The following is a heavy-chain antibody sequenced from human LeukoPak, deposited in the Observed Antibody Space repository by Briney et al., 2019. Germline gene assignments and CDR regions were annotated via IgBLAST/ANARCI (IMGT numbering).Heavy chain of an antibody. J-gene: IGHJ4*02. D-gene: IGHD2-15*01. CDR1: GYTFTAYY. CDR3: ARDDGYCSGGSCYGKFDY. CDR2: INPNSGGT. V-gene: IGHV1-2*02. Sequence: ASVKVSCKASGYTFTAYYLHWVRQAPGQGLEWRGWINPNSGGTNYAQKFQGRVTMTRDTSISTAYMELSRLRSDDTAVYYCARDDGYCSGGSCYGKFDYWGQGTLVTVSS.